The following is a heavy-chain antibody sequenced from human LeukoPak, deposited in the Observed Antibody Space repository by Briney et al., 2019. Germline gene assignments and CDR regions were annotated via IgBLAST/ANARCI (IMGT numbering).Heavy chain of an antibody. CDR3: AKDTDYFGSGSESLGFAH. V-gene: IGHV3-9*01. CDR2: ISWNSGSI. D-gene: IGHD3-10*01. Sequence: GGSLRLSCAASGFTFDDYAMHWVRQAPGKGLQWVSGISWNSGSINYEDSVKGRFTISRDNAKNFLYLQMNSLRADDTAFYYGAKDTDYFGSGSESLGFAHWGQGTLVTVSS. J-gene: IGHJ4*02. CDR1: GFTFDDYA.